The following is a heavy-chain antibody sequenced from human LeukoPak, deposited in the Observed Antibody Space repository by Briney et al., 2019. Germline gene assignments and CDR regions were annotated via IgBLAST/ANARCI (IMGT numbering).Heavy chain of an antibody. CDR1: GYSFISHW. V-gene: IGHV5-51*01. CDR2: IYPGDSDT. J-gene: IGHJ4*02. D-gene: IGHD6-19*01. CDR3: ASSPYSSRLDY. Sequence: GESLKISCKGSGYSFISHWIGWVRQVPGKGLEWMGIIYPGDSDTRYSPSFQGQVTISADKSISTAYLQWSSLKASDTAMYYCASSPYSSRLDYWGQGTLVTVSS.